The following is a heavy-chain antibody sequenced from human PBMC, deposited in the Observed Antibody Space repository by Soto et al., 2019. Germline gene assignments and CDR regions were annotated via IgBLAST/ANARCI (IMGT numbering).Heavy chain of an antibody. D-gene: IGHD3-22*01. CDR2: IYHNGST. J-gene: IGHJ5*02. CDR3: ARANQPITMTYLNWFDP. V-gene: IGHV4-59*12. CDR1: GVSISSYY. Sequence: SETLSLTCTVSGVSISSYYWSWIRQPPGKGLERIGYIYHNGSTYYNPSLKSRVTISVDRSKNRFSLNLNSVTAADTAVYFCARANQPITMTYLNWFDPWGQGTLVTVSS.